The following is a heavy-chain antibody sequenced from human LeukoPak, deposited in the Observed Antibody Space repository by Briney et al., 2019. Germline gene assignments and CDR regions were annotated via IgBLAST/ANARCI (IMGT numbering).Heavy chain of an antibody. J-gene: IGHJ4*02. Sequence: GESLKISCKGSGYSFSSYWIGWVRQMPGKGLEWMGIIYPGDSDTRYSPSFQGQVTISADKSISTAYPQWSSLRASDTAMYYCVRPVNYGDHGDYWGQGTLVTVSS. CDR3: VRPVNYGDHGDY. D-gene: IGHD4-17*01. CDR2: IYPGDSDT. CDR1: GYSFSSYW. V-gene: IGHV5-51*01.